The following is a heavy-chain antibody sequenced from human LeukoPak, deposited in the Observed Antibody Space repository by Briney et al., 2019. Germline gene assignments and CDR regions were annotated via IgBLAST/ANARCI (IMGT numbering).Heavy chain of an antibody. Sequence: PSETLSLTCTVSGGSISSYYWNWIRQPAGKGLEWIGHIYTSGSTNYSSSLKSRVTMSVDTSKNQFSVKLSSVTAADTAVYYCASLYYYGSGSYYIQYFQHWGQGTLVTVS. V-gene: IGHV4-4*07. CDR2: IYTSGST. J-gene: IGHJ1*01. CDR3: ASLYYYGSGSYYIQYFQH. D-gene: IGHD3-10*01. CDR1: GGSISSYY.